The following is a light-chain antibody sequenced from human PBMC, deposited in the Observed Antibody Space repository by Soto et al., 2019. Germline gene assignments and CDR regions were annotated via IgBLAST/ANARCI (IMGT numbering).Light chain of an antibody. V-gene: IGKV3-20*01. J-gene: IGKJ2*01. Sequence: EIVVTQSPGTLVLSPGERATLSCRVSQSVSSSYLAWYQQKPGQAPRLLIYGASSRATGIPDRFSGSGSGTDFTLTISRLEPEDFAVYYCQQYGSSPYTFGQGTKLEIK. CDR3: QQYGSSPYT. CDR1: QSVSSSY. CDR2: GAS.